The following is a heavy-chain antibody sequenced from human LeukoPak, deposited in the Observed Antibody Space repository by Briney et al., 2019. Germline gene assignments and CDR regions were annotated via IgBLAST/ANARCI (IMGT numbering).Heavy chain of an antibody. CDR1: GFTFSSYS. J-gene: IGHJ4*02. CDR2: ISSSSSYI. V-gene: IGHV3-21*01. Sequence: GGSLRLSCAASGFTFSSYSMNWVRQAPGKGLEWVSSISSSSSYIYYADSVKGRFTISRDNAKNSLYLQMNSLRAEDTAVYYCAREAGGPVAGTGYYFDYWGQGTLVTVSS. CDR3: AREAGGPVAGTGYYFDY. D-gene: IGHD6-19*01.